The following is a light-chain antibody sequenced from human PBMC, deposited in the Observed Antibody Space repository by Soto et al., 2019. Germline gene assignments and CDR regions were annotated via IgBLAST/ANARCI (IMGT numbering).Light chain of an antibody. V-gene: IGKV4-1*01. CDR3: QQYYSAPRT. CDR2: WAS. CDR1: QTVLYSVNNENY. J-gene: IGKJ1*01. Sequence: DIVMTQSPDSLTVSLGERATINCKSSQTVLYSVNNENYLAWYQHKPGQPPKLLIYWASTRESGVPDRFSGSGSGTDFTLTISSLHAEDVAVYYCQQYYSAPRTFGQGTKVEIK.